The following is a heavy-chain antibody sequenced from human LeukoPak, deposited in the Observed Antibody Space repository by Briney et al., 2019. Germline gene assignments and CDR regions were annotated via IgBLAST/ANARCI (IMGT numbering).Heavy chain of an antibody. CDR3: ARENRYCSSTSCSYYYYMDV. CDR1: GGSISSYY. J-gene: IGHJ6*03. V-gene: IGHV4-59*01. D-gene: IGHD2-2*01. CDR2: IYYSGST. Sequence: SETLSLTCTVSGGSISSYYRSWIRQPPGKGLEWIGYIYYSGSTNYNPSLKSRVTISVDTSKNQFSLKLSSVTAADTAVYYCARENRYCSSTSCSYYYYMDVWGKGTTVTVSS.